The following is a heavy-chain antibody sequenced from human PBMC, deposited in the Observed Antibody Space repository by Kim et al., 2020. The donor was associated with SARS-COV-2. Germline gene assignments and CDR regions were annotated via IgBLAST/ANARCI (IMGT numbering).Heavy chain of an antibody. V-gene: IGHV6-1*01. Sequence: YAVTVKSRITINPDTSKNQFSLQLNSVTPEDTAVYYCARDSGSYLNRFDYWGQGTLVTVSS. D-gene: IGHD1-26*01. J-gene: IGHJ4*02. CDR3: ARDSGSYLNRFDY.